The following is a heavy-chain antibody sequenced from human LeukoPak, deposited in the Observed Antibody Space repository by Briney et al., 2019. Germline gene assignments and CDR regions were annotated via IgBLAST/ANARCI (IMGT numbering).Heavy chain of an antibody. CDR1: GFTFSSYA. V-gene: IGHV3-30*02. Sequence: TGGSLRLSCAASGFTFSSYAMSWVRQAPGKGLEWVAFIRYDGSNKYYADSVKGRFTISRDNSKNTLYLQMNSLRAEDTAVYYCAKDRGAYSSSWYRLDYWGQGTLVTVSS. D-gene: IGHD6-13*01. CDR2: IRYDGSNK. J-gene: IGHJ4*02. CDR3: AKDRGAYSSSWYRLDY.